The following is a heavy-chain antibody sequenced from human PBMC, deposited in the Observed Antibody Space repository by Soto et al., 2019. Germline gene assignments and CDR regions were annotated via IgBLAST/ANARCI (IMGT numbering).Heavy chain of an antibody. D-gene: IGHD3-22*01. Sequence: EVQLVESGGGLVKPGGSLRLSCAASGFTFSTCTMNWVRQAPGKGLEWVSSISGSSSYIYYADSLKGRFTISRDNAKTALYLQMNTLRAEDTAVYYCARSSRDYYDSSGYSFGYWGQGTLVTVSS. J-gene: IGHJ4*02. CDR1: GFTFSTCT. CDR3: ARSSRDYYDSSGYSFGY. CDR2: ISGSSSYI. V-gene: IGHV3-21*01.